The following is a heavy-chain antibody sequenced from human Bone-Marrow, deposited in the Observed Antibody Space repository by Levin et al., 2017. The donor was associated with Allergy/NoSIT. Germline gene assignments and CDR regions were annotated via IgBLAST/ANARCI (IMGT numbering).Heavy chain of an antibody. Sequence: SLKISCAASGFTFDDHAMHWVRQAPGKGLEWASGISWNSGSIAYADSVKGRFTISRDSAKNSLYLQMNSLRAEDTALYYCAREGDSSSPGYFDYWGQGTLVTVSS. D-gene: IGHD6-6*01. CDR3: AREGDSSSPGYFDY. CDR2: ISWNSGSI. V-gene: IGHV3-9*01. CDR1: GFTFDDHA. J-gene: IGHJ4*02.